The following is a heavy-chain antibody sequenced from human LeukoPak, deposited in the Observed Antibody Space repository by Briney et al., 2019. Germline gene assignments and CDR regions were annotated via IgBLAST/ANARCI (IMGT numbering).Heavy chain of an antibody. J-gene: IGHJ5*02. D-gene: IGHD3-3*01. V-gene: IGHV1-18*01. CDR1: GYTFTSYG. CDR3: ARVTIFGVALNWFDP. CDR2: ISAYNGNT. Sequence: ASVKVSCKASGYTFTSYGISWVRQAPGQGLEWMGWISAYNGNTNYAQKLQGRVTMTTDTSTSTAYMELRSLRSDDTAVYYCARVTIFGVALNWFDPWGQGTLVTVSS.